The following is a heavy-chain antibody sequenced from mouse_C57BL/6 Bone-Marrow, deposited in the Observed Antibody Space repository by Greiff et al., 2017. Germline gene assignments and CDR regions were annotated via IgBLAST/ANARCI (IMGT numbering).Heavy chain of an antibody. D-gene: IGHD2-2*01. J-gene: IGHJ4*01. Sequence: EVQLVESGGGLVKPGGSLKLSCAASGFTFSSYAMSWVRQTPAKRLEWVATISDGGSYTYYPDNVKGRFTISRDNAKNNLYLQMSHLKSEDTAMYYCARGGLPYYAMDYWGQGTSVTVSS. CDR2: ISDGGSYT. V-gene: IGHV5-4*01. CDR1: GFTFSSYA. CDR3: ARGGLPYYAMDY.